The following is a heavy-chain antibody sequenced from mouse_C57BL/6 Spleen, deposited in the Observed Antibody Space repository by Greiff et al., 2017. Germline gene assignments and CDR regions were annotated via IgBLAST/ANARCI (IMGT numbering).Heavy chain of an antibody. CDR3: AQTAQATLFAY. J-gene: IGHJ3*01. Sequence: VQLQQSGPELVKPGASVKLSCKASGYTFTSYDINWVKQRPGQGLAWIGWIYPRDGSTKYNEKFKGKATLTVDTSSSTAYMELHSLTSEDSAVYFCAQTAQATLFAYWGQGTLVTVSA. CDR1: GYTFTSYD. D-gene: IGHD3-2*02. CDR2: IYPRDGST. V-gene: IGHV1-85*01.